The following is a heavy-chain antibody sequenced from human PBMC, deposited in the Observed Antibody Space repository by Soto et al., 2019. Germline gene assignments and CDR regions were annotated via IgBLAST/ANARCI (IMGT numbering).Heavy chain of an antibody. D-gene: IGHD6-19*01. V-gene: IGHV3-74*01. CDR2: INSDGSST. Sequence: XGSLRLSCAASGFTFSSYWMHWVRQAPGKGLVWVSRINSDGSSTSYADSVKGRFTISRDNAKNTLYLQMNSLRAEDTAVYYCARTVSSGWYIDYWGQGTLATVSS. J-gene: IGHJ4*02. CDR3: ARTVSSGWYIDY. CDR1: GFTFSSYW.